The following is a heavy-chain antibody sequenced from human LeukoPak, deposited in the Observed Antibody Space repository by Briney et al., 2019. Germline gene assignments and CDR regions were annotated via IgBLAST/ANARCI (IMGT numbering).Heavy chain of an antibody. CDR1: GFTFSSYA. D-gene: IGHD1-26*01. CDR3: ARDSVGATNYFDY. V-gene: IGHV3-30-3*01. J-gene: IGHJ4*02. Sequence: SGGSLRLSCAASGFTFSSYAMHWVRQAPGKGLEWVAVISYDGSNKYYADSVKGRFTISRDSSKNTLYLQMNSLRAEDTAVYYCARDSVGATNYFDYWGQGTLVTVSS. CDR2: ISYDGSNK.